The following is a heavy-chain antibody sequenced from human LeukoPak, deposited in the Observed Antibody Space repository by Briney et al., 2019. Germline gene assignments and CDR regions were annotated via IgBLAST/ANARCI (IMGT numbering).Heavy chain of an antibody. CDR3: ASGFSITAADTGYSDY. CDR1: GYTFTAYY. Sequence: ASVKVSCKASGYTFTAYYMHWVRQAPGQGLEWMGWINPNSGGTNYAQKFQGRVTMTRDTSISTAYMELSRLRSDDTAVYYCASGFSITAADTGYSDYWGQGTLVTVSS. V-gene: IGHV1-2*02. D-gene: IGHD6-13*01. CDR2: INPNSGGT. J-gene: IGHJ4*02.